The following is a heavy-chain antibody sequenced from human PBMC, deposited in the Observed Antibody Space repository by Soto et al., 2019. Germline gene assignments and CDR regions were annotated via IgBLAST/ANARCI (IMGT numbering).Heavy chain of an antibody. J-gene: IGHJ5*01. CDR2: IKSEADGGTT. D-gene: IGHD6-13*01. CDR1: GFSFNNVW. CDR3: SYTGRYSSAWFDS. Sequence: EVQLVESGGGLVKPGGSLRLSCAASGFSFNNVWMRWVRQAPGKGLAWVGRIKSEADGGTTDYAAPVKGRFTISRDDSGKTLYLQMNSLKTEDTALYYCSYTGRYSSAWFDSWGQGTLVTVSS. V-gene: IGHV3-15*01.